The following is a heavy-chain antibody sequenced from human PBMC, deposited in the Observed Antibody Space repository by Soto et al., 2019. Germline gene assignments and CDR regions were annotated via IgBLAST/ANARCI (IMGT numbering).Heavy chain of an antibody. J-gene: IGHJ6*02. CDR3: ATSRTPMGVVVVAANYYYYGMDV. Sequence: GXSAKVSFKASRGTFISYAISWVRQAPGQGLEWMGRIIPIFGTANYAQKFQGRVTITADESTSTAYMELSSLRSEDTAVYYCATSRTPMGVVVVAANYYYYGMDVWGQGTTVTVSS. D-gene: IGHD2-15*01. CDR1: RGTFISYA. CDR2: IIPIFGTA. V-gene: IGHV1-69*13.